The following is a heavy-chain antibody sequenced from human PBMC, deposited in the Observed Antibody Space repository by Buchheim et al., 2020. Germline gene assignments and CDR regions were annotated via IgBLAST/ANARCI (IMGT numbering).Heavy chain of an antibody. V-gene: IGHV4-61*02. CDR2: IYMIGSI. CDR3: ARLPTGSAWFDS. Sequence: QVQLQESGPGLVKPSQTLSLTCTVSGDSISSSRYYWTWIRQPAGKGLEWIGRIYMIGSIKYNLSLQSRVTIPLDTTKKQFSLNVRSVTAADTAVYYCARLPTGSAWFDSWGQGAL. CDR1: GDSISSSRYY. J-gene: IGHJ5*01.